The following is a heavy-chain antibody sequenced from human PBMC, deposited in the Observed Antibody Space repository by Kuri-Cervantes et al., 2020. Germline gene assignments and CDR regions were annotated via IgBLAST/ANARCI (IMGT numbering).Heavy chain of an antibody. CDR3: AKERLVGGSYYYYFDY. CDR1: GFTFSSYG. J-gene: IGHJ4*02. CDR2: ISYDGSNK. Sequence: LSLTCAASGFTFSSYGMHWVRQAPGKGLEWVAVISYDGSNKYYADSVKGRFTISRDNSKNTLYLQMNSLRAEDTAVYYCAKERLVGGSYYYYFDYWGQGTLVTVSS. V-gene: IGHV3-30*18. D-gene: IGHD1-26*01.